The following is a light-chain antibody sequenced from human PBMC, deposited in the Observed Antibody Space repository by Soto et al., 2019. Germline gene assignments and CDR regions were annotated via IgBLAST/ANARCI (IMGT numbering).Light chain of an antibody. CDR1: QSVSSY. V-gene: IGKV3D-15*01. Sequence: EIVLTQSPGTLSLSPGERATLSCRASQSVSSYLAWYQQKPGQAPRLLIYGASTRATGIPARFSGSGSGTEFTLTISSLQSEDFAVYYCQQYSDSPTFGQGAKVDI. J-gene: IGKJ1*01. CDR3: QQYSDSPT. CDR2: GAS.